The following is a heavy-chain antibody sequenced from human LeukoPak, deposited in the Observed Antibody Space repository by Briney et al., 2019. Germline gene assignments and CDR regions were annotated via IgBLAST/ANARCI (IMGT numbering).Heavy chain of an antibody. CDR2: ISGSGGST. CDR1: GFTFSSYA. CDR3: AKVGEDSREFDY. J-gene: IGHJ4*02. D-gene: IGHD3-22*01. V-gene: IGHV3-23*01. Sequence: GGSLRLSCAASGFTFSSYAMSWVRQAPGKGPEWVSAISGSGGSTYYADSVKGRFTISRDNSKNTLYLQMNSLRAEDTAVYYCAKVGEDSREFDYWGQGTLVTVSS.